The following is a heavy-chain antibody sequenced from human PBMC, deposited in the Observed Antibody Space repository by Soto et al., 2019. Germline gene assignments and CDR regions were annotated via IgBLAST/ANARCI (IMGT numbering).Heavy chain of an antibody. D-gene: IGHD6-13*01. Sequence: GASVKVSCKASGYTFTSYDINWVRQATGQGLEWMGWMNPNSGNTGYAQKFQGRVTMTRNTSISTAYMELSSLRSEDTAVYYCARGDSSSWAEYFQHWGQGTLVTVSS. V-gene: IGHV1-8*01. J-gene: IGHJ1*01. CDR1: GYTFTSYD. CDR3: ARGDSSSWAEYFQH. CDR2: MNPNSGNT.